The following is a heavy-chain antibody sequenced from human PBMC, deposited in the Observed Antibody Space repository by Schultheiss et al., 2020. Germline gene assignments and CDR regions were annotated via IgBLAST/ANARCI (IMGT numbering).Heavy chain of an antibody. V-gene: IGHV4-39*01. CDR1: GGSISSSSYY. J-gene: IGHJ4*02. Sequence: SETLSLTCTVSGGSISSSSYYWGWIRQPPGKGLEWIGSIYYSGSTYYNPSLKSRVTISVDTSKNQFSLKLSSVTAADTAVYYCARRRRNKGFGEQTEFDYWGQGTLVTVSS. D-gene: IGHD3-10*01. CDR3: ARRRRNKGFGEQTEFDY. CDR2: IYYSGST.